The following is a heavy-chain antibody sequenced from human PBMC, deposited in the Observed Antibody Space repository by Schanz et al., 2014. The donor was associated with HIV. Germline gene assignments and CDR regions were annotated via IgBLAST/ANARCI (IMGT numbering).Heavy chain of an antibody. Sequence: QVQLMQSGAEVKEPGASVKVSCKASGYTFTGYYMHWVRQAPGQGLEWMGWINPNSGGTNYAQKFQGRVTMTRDTSISPAYMELSRLRSDDTAVYYCARGRSGYCSGGSCPYGRYYFDYWGQGTLVTVSS. CDR2: INPNSGGT. CDR1: GYTFTGYY. J-gene: IGHJ4*02. CDR3: ARGRSGYCSGGSCPYGRYYFDY. D-gene: IGHD2-15*01. V-gene: IGHV1-2*02.